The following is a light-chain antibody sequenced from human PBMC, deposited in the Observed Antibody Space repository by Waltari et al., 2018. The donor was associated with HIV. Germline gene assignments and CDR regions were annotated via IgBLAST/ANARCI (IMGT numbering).Light chain of an antibody. J-gene: IGKJ1*01. CDR1: QSVKTN. V-gene: IGKV3D-15*01. CDR2: GAS. Sequence: EVVITQSPATLSVSPGESATFSCRASQSVKTNLAWYQQKPGQAPRLLIHGASTTASGVAARFSGSGSGTEFTLTISSLQSEDVAVYFCHRYYHWPRTFGQGTKV. CDR3: HRYYHWPRT.